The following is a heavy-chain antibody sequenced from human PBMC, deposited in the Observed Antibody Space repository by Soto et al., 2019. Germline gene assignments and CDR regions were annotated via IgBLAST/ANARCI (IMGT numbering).Heavy chain of an antibody. CDR3: ARVNGGFGELDYYGMDV. CDR2: IYHSGST. V-gene: IGHV4-4*02. Sequence: PSETLSLTCAVSGGSISSSNWWSWVRQPPGKGLEWIGEIYHSGSTNYNPSLKSRVTISVDKSKNQFSLKLSSVTAADTAVYYCARVNGGFGELDYYGMDVWGQGTTVTVSS. CDR1: GGSISSSNW. D-gene: IGHD3-10*01. J-gene: IGHJ6*02.